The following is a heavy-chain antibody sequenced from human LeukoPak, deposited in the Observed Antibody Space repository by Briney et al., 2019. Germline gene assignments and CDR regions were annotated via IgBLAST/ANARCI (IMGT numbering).Heavy chain of an antibody. D-gene: IGHD1-14*01. Sequence: GESLKISCQGFGYPFTTSWIGWVGQLPGKGLEWTAITYARNSDAKYSPSFQGQVSISTDRSISTAYLHWSSLKASDTAIYYCAIINHPNGRVYWGQGTLVTVSS. CDR3: AIINHPNGRVY. CDR1: GYPFTTSW. J-gene: IGHJ4*02. CDR2: TYARNSDA. V-gene: IGHV5-51*01.